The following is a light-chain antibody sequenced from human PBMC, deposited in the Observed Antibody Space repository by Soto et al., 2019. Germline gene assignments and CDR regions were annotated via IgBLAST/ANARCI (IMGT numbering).Light chain of an antibody. V-gene: IGKV1-39*01. CDR1: QSISSY. CDR2: AAS. CDR3: HQYGSLPPGT. Sequence: DIQMTQSPSSLSASVGVRVTITCRASQSISSYLNWYQQKPGKAPKLLIYAASSLQSGVPSRFSGSGSGTDFTLTISRLEPEDFAVYYCHQYGSLPPGTFGQGTKVEIK. J-gene: IGKJ1*01.